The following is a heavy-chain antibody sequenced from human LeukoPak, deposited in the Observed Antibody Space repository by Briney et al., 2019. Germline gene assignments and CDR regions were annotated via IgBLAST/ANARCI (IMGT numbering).Heavy chain of an antibody. CDR3: ASPLL. D-gene: IGHD2-8*02. CDR2: ISYDGSNK. J-gene: IGHJ4*02. CDR1: GFSFSTYS. V-gene: IGHV3-30-3*01. Sequence: GGSLRLSCAASGFSFSTYSMHWVRQAPGKGLEWVAVISYDGSNKHYADSVKGRFTISRDNSKNTLYLQMDSLKTDDTAVYYCASPLLGGQGTLVTVSS.